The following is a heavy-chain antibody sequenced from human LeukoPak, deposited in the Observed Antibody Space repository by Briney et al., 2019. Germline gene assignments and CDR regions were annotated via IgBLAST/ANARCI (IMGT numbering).Heavy chain of an antibody. CDR1: GGTFSSYA. CDR3: ATNYYDSSGYYIY. CDR2: IIPIFGTA. V-gene: IGHV1-69*13. Sequence: SVNVSCKASGGTFSSYAISWVRQAPGQGLEWMGGIIPIFGTANYAQKFQGRVTITADESTSTAYMELSSLRSEDTAVYYCATNYYDSSGYYIYWGQGTLVTVSS. D-gene: IGHD3-22*01. J-gene: IGHJ4*02.